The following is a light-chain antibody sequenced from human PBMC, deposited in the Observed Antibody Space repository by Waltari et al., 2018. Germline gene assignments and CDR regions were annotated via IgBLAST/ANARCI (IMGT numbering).Light chain of an antibody. Sequence: DIQMTPSPSPLSASVGDRVSINCRASQTINKYLNWYQQKPGETPKLLIYAASSLQSGVPSRFSGSGSGTDFTLTISSLQPEDFATYYCQHSYNPPLSFGGGTKVEVK. CDR2: AAS. CDR3: QHSYNPPLS. J-gene: IGKJ4*01. CDR1: QTINKY. V-gene: IGKV1-39*01.